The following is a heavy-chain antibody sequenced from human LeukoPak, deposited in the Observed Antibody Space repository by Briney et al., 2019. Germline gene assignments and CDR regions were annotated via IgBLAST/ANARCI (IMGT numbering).Heavy chain of an antibody. Sequence: GGSLRLSCAAAGFTFSDYGMNWVRQAPGKGRGGVSGISGSGISTYYADSVKGRFTISRDNSKNTLYLQMNSLRVEDTAVYYCAKSWNYYDSSGDDALDIWGQGTMVTVSS. CDR3: AKSWNYYDSSGDDALDI. V-gene: IGHV3-23*01. D-gene: IGHD3-22*01. J-gene: IGHJ3*02. CDR1: GFTFSDYG. CDR2: ISGSGIST.